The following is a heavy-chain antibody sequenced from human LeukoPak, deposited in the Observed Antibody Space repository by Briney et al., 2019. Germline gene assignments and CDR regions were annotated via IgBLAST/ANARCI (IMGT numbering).Heavy chain of an antibody. CDR3: ACYSGYALDGAFDI. V-gene: IGHV1-2*02. Sequence: ASVKVSCKASGYTFTGYYMHWVRQAPGQGLEWMGWINSNSGGTNYAQKFQGRVTMTRDTSISTAYMELSRLRSDDTAVYYCACYSGYALDGAFDIWGQGTMVTVSS. J-gene: IGHJ3*02. CDR1: GYTFTGYY. CDR2: INSNSGGT. D-gene: IGHD5-12*01.